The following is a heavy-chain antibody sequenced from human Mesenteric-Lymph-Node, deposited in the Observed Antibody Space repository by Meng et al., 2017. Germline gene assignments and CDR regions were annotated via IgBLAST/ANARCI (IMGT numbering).Heavy chain of an antibody. CDR2: ISSSRTYI. J-gene: IGHJ3*02. CDR1: GFNFSVYT. D-gene: IGHD3-22*01. Sequence: GGSLRLSCAASGFNFSVYTMNWVRQAPGKGLEWVSSISSSRTYIYFADSVKGRFTISRDNAKNSLYLQMHSLRAEDTAVYYCARDQDYYDSSGLRVGDAFDIWGQGTMVTVSS. V-gene: IGHV3-21*01. CDR3: ARDQDYYDSSGLRVGDAFDI.